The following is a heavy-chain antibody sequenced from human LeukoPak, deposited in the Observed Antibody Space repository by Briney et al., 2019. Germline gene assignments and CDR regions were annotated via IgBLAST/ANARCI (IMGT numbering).Heavy chain of an antibody. Sequence: GGSLRLSCAASGFTFSSYGMHWVRQAPGKGLEWVAVISYDGSNKYYADSVKGRFTISRDNSKNTLYLQMNSLRAEDTAVYYCASLSFVLVEAAKGYYFDYWGQGTLVTVSS. J-gene: IGHJ4*02. CDR1: GFTFSSYG. CDR3: ASLSFVLVEAAKGYYFDY. D-gene: IGHD2-8*02. CDR2: ISYDGSNK. V-gene: IGHV3-30*03.